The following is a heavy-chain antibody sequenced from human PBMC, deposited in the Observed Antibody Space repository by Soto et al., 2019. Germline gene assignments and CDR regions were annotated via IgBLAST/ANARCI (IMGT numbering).Heavy chain of an antibody. CDR3: AKPRSYRTSMDV. J-gene: IGHJ6*02. V-gene: IGHV3-30*18. Sequence: GGSLRRSCAASGFTFTDSGMHWVRQAPGKGLVWVAFISYDGSNTYYADSVQGRFTISRDNSKNTLYLQMNTLRPEDTAVYYCAKPRSYRTSMDVWGQGTTVTVSS. CDR1: GFTFTDSG. D-gene: IGHD1-1*01. CDR2: ISYDGSNT.